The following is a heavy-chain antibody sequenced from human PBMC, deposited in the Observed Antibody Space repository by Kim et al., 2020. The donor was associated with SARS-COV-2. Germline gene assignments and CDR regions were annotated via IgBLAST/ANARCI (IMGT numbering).Heavy chain of an antibody. CDR2: IYYSGST. D-gene: IGHD6-6*01. Sequence: SETLSLTCTVSGGSISSYYWSWIRQPPGKGLEWIGYIYYSGSTNYNPSLKSRVTISVDTSKNQFSLKLTSVTAADTAVYYCARDAPSSSDGLDVWGQGTTVTVSS. CDR3: ARDAPSSSDGLDV. J-gene: IGHJ6*02. CDR1: GGSISSYY. V-gene: IGHV4-59*01.